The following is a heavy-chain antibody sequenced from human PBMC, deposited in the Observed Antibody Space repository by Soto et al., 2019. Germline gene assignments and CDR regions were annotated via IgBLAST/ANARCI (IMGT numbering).Heavy chain of an antibody. CDR3: ARERNYASNYYYYYMDV. V-gene: IGHV1-18*01. D-gene: IGHD4-4*01. CDR2: ISAYNGNT. J-gene: IGHJ6*03. CDR1: GYTFTSYG. Sequence: ASVKVSCKASGYTFTSYGISWVRQAPGQGLEWMGWISAYNGNTNYAQKLQGRVTMTTDTSTSTAYMELRSLRSDDTAVYYCARERNYASNYYYYYMDVWGKGTTVTVSS.